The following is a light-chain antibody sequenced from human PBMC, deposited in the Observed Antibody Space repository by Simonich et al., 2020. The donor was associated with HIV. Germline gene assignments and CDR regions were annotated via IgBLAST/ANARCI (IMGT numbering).Light chain of an antibody. Sequence: DIQMTQSPSSLSASVGDRVTVSCRASQSISSYLNWYQQKPGKAPKLLIYAASGLQSGVPSRFSGSGSGTDFSLTISSLQPEDFATYYCQHYNSYPYTFGQGTKLDIK. V-gene: IGKV1-39*01. J-gene: IGKJ2*01. CDR1: QSISSY. CDR3: QHYNSYPYT. CDR2: AAS.